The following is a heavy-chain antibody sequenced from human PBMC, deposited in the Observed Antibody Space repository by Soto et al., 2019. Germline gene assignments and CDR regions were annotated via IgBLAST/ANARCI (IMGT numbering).Heavy chain of an antibody. Sequence: QITLKEPGPTLVKPTKTLTLTGTFSGFSLTTKGWHLAGILHPPGKALEWLALIYWDDNEVYSPSLKNRLTITKDTSKSQVVLTLATVDPVDTATYYCVYRDFGDYFFQFWGQGILVNVSS. CDR2: IYWDDNE. V-gene: IGHV2-5*02. CDR1: GFSLTTKGWH. D-gene: IGHD4-17*01. J-gene: IGHJ4*02. CDR3: VYRDFGDYFFQF.